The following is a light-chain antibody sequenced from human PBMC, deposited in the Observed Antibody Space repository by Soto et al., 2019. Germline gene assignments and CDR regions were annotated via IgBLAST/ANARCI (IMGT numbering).Light chain of an antibody. V-gene: IGKV3-15*01. CDR3: QQYNKWPPNT. CDR1: QSVSSN. J-gene: IGKJ1*01. CDR2: GAS. Sequence: EIVMTQSPATLSVSPGERATLSCRAGQSVSSNLAWYQQKPGQAPRLLIYGASTRATGIPARFSGSGSGTEFILTIGSLQSEDFAVYYCQQYNKWPPNTFGQGTKV.